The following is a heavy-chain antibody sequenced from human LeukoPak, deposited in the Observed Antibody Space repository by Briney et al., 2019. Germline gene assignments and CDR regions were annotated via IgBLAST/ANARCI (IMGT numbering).Heavy chain of an antibody. CDR2: ISAYNGRT. Sequence: GASVKVSCKASGYTFTTYGLSWVRQAPGNGLEWMGWISAYNGRTNYGEKVQDRVTMTTDTSTSTAYMELRSLRSDDTAVYYCARGLDYYDGTGYRSYWYFDLWGRGTLVTVSS. D-gene: IGHD3-22*01. CDR3: ARGLDYYDGTGYRSYWYFDL. CDR1: GYTFTTYG. V-gene: IGHV1-18*01. J-gene: IGHJ2*01.